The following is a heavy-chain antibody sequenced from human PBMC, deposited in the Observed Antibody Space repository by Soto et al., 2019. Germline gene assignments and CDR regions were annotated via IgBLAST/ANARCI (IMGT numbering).Heavy chain of an antibody. D-gene: IGHD2-15*01. CDR2: ISSSSSYI. V-gene: IGHV3-21*01. CDR1: GFTFSSYS. CDR3: AREGYCSGGSCYDETYYYYYGMDV. Sequence: GGSLRLSCAASGFTFSSYSMNWVRQAPGKGLEWVSSISSSSSYIYYADSVKGRFTISRDNAKNSLYLQMNSLRAEDTAVYYCAREGYCSGGSCYDETYYYYYGMDVWGQGTTVTVSS. J-gene: IGHJ6*02.